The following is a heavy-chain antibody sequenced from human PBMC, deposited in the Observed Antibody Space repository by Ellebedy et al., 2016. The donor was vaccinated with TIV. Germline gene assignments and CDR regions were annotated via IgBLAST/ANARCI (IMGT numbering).Heavy chain of an antibody. CDR1: GGSISSSSYY. CDR3: ARTSAVTTKAYYFDY. D-gene: IGHD4-17*01. CDR2: IYYSGST. Sequence: SETLSLTCTVSGGSISSSSYYWGWIRQSPGKGLEWIGYIYYSGSTYYNPSLKSRVTISVDTSKNQFSLKLSSVTAADTAVYYCARTSAVTTKAYYFDYWGQGTLVTVSS. V-gene: IGHV4-31*03. J-gene: IGHJ4*02.